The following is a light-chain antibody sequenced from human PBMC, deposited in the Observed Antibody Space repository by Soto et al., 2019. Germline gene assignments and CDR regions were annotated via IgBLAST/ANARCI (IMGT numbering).Light chain of an antibody. J-gene: IGKJ1*01. CDR1: QTIIGY. CDR3: QQSYSNPRT. Sequence: DLQMTQSPSSLSASIGDRVTSXXRSSQTIIGYLNWYRQKPGKAPNIXIYGVSSLHSGVPSRFSGSGAETDFTLTISSLQPEDFATYYCQQSYSNPRTFGQGTKVDI. V-gene: IGKV1-39*01. CDR2: GVS.